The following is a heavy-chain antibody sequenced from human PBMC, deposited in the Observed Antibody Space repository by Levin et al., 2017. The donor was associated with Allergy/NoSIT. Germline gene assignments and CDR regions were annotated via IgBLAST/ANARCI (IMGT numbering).Heavy chain of an antibody. CDR3: VREIAEEGT. D-gene: IGHD1-1*01. CDR1: GFTFSNYA. Sequence: HPGGSLRLSCAASGFTFSNYAMHWVRQAPGKGLEWVGVISDDGSSEFYIDSVKGRFTISTDNSKNRLYLQMDSLRAEDTALYYCVREIAEEGTWGQGTLVIVSS. J-gene: IGHJ4*02. CDR2: ISDDGSSE. V-gene: IGHV3-30-3*01.